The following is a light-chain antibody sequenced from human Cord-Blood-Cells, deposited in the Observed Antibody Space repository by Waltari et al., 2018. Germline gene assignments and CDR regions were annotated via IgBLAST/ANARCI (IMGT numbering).Light chain of an antibody. CDR2: KVS. V-gene: IGKV2-30*02. CDR1: QSLVHSDGNTY. Sequence: DVVMTQSPLSLPVTLGQPASISCRSSQSLVHSDGNTYLNWFQQMPGQSPRRLIYKVSNRDSGVPDRFSGSGSGTDFTPKISRVEAEDVGVYYCMQGTHWPLTFGGGTKVEIK. J-gene: IGKJ4*01. CDR3: MQGTHWPLT.